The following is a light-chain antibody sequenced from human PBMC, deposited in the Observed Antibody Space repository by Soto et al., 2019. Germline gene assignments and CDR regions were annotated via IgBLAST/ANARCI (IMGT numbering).Light chain of an antibody. V-gene: IGKV4-1*01. Sequence: DIVMTQSPDSLAVSLGERATIYCKSSQSVLYGSNNHNYLAWYQQKAGQPPKLLIYWASTRQSGVPDRFSGSGSGTDFILTISSLQAEDVAVYYCQQYYTTPFTFGPGTKVDIK. CDR3: QQYYTTPFT. CDR2: WAS. CDR1: QSVLYGSNNHNY. J-gene: IGKJ3*01.